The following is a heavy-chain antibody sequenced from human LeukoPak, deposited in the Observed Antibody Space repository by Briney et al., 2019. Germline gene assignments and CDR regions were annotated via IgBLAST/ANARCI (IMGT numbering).Heavy chain of an antibody. V-gene: IGHV3-21*01. J-gene: IGHJ4*02. CDR2: ISSSSSYI. CDR3: ARRGYSYGSPPDY. D-gene: IGHD5-18*01. CDR1: GFTFSSYS. Sequence: GGSLRLSCAASGFTFSSYSMNWVHQAPGKGLEWVSSISSSSSYIYYADSVKGRFTISRDNAKNSLYLQMNSLRAEDTAVYYCARRGYSYGSPPDYWGQGTLVTVSS.